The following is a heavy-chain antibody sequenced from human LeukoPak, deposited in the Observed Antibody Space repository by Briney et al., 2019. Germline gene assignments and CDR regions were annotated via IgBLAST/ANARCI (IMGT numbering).Heavy chain of an antibody. D-gene: IGHD2-8*01. V-gene: IGHV3-23*01. Sequence: GGSLRLSCAASGFTFSSYAMSWVRQAPGKGLEWVSAISGSGGSTYYADSVKGRFTIPRDNSKNTLYLQMNSLRAEDTAVYYXXKRVMSLFDYWGQGTLVTVSX. CDR3: XKRVMSLFDY. CDR2: ISGSGGST. J-gene: IGHJ4*02. CDR1: GFTFSSYA.